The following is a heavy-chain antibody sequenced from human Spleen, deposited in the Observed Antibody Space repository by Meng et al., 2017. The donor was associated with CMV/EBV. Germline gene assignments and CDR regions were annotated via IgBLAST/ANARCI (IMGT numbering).Heavy chain of an antibody. J-gene: IGHJ6*02. V-gene: IGHV4-39*07. CDR2: IRYSGST. CDR1: GGSISSNSYY. CDR3: ARGVGYGREGYYYYGMDV. D-gene: IGHD1-1*01. Sequence: GSLRLSCTVSGGSISSNSYYWGWIRQPPGKGLEWIGSIRYSGSTYYNPSLKSRVTISVDTSKNQFSLKLSSVTAADTAVYYCARGVGYGREGYYYYGMDVWGQGTTVTVSS.